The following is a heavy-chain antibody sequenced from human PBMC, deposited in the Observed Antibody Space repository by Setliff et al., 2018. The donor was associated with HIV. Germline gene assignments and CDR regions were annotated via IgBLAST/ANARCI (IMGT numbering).Heavy chain of an antibody. CDR1: GGSISSDAW. CDR2: IKSKTDGETT. CDR3: ILLGMHGAFDI. Sequence: ETLSLTCAVSGGSISSDAWMSWVRQAPGKGLEWLAHIKSKTDGETTAYAAPLKGRFTISRDDSKNTLYLQMDSLSTEDTAVYYCILLGMHGAFDIWGQGTMVTVSS. J-gene: IGHJ3*02. V-gene: IGHV3-15*01. D-gene: IGHD7-27*01.